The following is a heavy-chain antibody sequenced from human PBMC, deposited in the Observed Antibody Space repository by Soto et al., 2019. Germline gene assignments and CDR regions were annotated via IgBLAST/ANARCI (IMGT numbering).Heavy chain of an antibody. CDR2: FIPIFGTA. D-gene: IGHD1-26*01. CDR1: GGTFSSYA. CDR3: ARHPVSGSYAYYYGMDV. Sequence: QVQLVQSGAEVKKPGSSVKVSGKASGGTFSSYAISWVRQAPGQGLEWMGGFIPIFGTANYAQKFQGRGTITADESTSTGYMELSRLRSEDTAVYYCARHPVSGSYAYYYGMDVWGQGATVTVSS. J-gene: IGHJ6*02. V-gene: IGHV1-69*12.